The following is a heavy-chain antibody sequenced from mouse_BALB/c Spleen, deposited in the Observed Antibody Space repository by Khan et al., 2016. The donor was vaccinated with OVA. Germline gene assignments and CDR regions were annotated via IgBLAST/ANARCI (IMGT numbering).Heavy chain of an antibody. J-gene: IGHJ4*01. CDR1: GFTFSDYE. V-gene: IGHV5-15*02. CDR3: ARTWSMDY. Sequence: EVQLQESGGGLVQPGRSRKLSCAASGFTFSDYEIAWVRQAPGKGHEWVAFISSLAYSTNYAHTLTGRFPISRENAKNNLYLEMRCLRSEDTAMYYCARTWSMDYWGQGTSVTVSS. CDR2: ISSLAYST.